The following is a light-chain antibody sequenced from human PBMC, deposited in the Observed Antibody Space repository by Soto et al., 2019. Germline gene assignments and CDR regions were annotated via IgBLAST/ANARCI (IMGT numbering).Light chain of an antibody. Sequence: EIVMTQSPATLSVSPGERVTLSCRASQSVSSNLAWYQQKPGQAPRLLIYGASTRATGIPVRFSGSGSGTEFTLTISSLQSEDFAVYYCQQYNNWPLYTFGQGTKLEIK. J-gene: IGKJ2*01. CDR1: QSVSSN. CDR3: QQYNNWPLYT. V-gene: IGKV3-15*01. CDR2: GAS.